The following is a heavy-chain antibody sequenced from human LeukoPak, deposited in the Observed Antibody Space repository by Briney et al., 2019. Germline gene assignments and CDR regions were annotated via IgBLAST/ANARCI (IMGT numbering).Heavy chain of an antibody. Sequence: GGSLRLSCAGSGFTFSNYSINWVRQAPGKGLEWVSSISPSSHYIYYSDSVRGRFTISRDNARNSLYLQMNSLRDEDTAVYYCARDRHTAMVYYYYYMDVWGTGTTVTVSS. V-gene: IGHV3-21*04. J-gene: IGHJ6*03. CDR3: ARDRHTAMVYYYYYMDV. CDR2: ISPSSHYI. D-gene: IGHD5-18*01. CDR1: GFTFSNYS.